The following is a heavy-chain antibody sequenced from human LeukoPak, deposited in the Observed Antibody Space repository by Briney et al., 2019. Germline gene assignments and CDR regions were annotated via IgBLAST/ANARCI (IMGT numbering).Heavy chain of an antibody. D-gene: IGHD3-9*01. CDR2: ISSSSSYI. CDR3: ARDYDILTGYQIYYYYYGMDV. CDR1: GFTFSSYS. Sequence: KPGGSLRLSCAASGFTFSSYSMNWVRQAPGKGLEWVSSISSSSSYIYYADSVKGRFTISRDNAKNSLYLQMNSLRAEDTAVYYCARDYDILTGYQIYYYYYGMDVWGQGTTVTVSS. J-gene: IGHJ6*02. V-gene: IGHV3-21*01.